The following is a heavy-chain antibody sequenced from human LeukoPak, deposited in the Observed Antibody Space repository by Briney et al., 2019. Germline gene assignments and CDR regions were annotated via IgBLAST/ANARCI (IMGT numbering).Heavy chain of an antibody. J-gene: IGHJ4*02. CDR3: AKERSLEIAVAGTIFDY. CDR2: IYSGGDT. CDR1: GFTVGSNY. Sequence: GGSLRLSCAASGFTVGSNYMSWVRQAPGKGLEWVSVIYSGGDTYYADSVKGRFTISRDNSKNMIYLEMSSLKAEDTAVYYCAKERSLEIAVAGTIFDYWGQGTLVTVSS. D-gene: IGHD6-19*01. V-gene: IGHV3-66*01.